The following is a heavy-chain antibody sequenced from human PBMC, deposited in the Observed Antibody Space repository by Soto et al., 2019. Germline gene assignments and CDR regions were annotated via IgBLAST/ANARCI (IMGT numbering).Heavy chain of an antibody. D-gene: IGHD2-8*01. CDR3: AREYCANGVCYLPDY. CDR2: ISTYNGNT. J-gene: IGHJ4*02. V-gene: IGHV1-18*01. Sequence: ASVKVSCKASGYTFTTYGISWVRQAPGQGLEWMGWISTYNGNTYYTQKLQGRVTMTTDTSTNTAYMELTSLKSDDTAVYYCAREYCANGVCYLPDYWGKGTLVTVSS. CDR1: GYTFTTYG.